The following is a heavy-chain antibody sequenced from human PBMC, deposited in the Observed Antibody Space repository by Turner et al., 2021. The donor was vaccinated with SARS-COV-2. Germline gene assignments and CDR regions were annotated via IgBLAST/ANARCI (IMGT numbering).Heavy chain of an antibody. CDR2: ISYDGSNK. J-gene: IGHJ4*01. D-gene: IGHD6-19*01. Sequence: QVQLVESGGGVVQPGRSLRLSCAASGCTFSNYGMFWVRQDPGKGLEWVALISYDGSNKHYADSVKGRFTISRDNSKNTLFLQMYSLRAEDTAVYYCVKGGSGWSMEFDYWGHGTLVTVSS. CDR3: VKGGSGWSMEFDY. V-gene: IGHV3-30*18. CDR1: GCTFSNYG.